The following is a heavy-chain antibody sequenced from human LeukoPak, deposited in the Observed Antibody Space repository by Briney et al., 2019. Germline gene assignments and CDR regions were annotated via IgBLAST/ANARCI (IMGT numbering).Heavy chain of an antibody. J-gene: IGHJ5*02. Sequence: GASVKVSCKASGYTFTSYGISWVRQAPGQGLEWMGRIIPILGIANYAQKFQGRVTITADKSTSTAYMELSSLRSEDTAVYYCARDLPPSDSSGYSGFDPWGQGTLVTVSS. V-gene: IGHV1-69*04. CDR2: IIPILGIA. CDR3: ARDLPPSDSSGYSGFDP. CDR1: GYTFTSYG. D-gene: IGHD3-22*01.